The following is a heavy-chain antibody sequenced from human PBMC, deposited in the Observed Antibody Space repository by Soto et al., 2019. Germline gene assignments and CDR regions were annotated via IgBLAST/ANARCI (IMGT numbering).Heavy chain of an antibody. CDR3: ARPAGQIVLEVALLDF. D-gene: IGHD2-8*02. CDR1: GDYISSSNYY. CDR2: ISYTGST. Sequence: QLQLQESGPGLVKPSETLSLTCTVSGDYISSSNYYWGWIRQPPGKGLEWIGTISYTGSTYYNPSLQSRVTISVETSKNHFTLKLSSVTAAATAVYYCARPAGQIVLEVALLDFWGQGTLVTVSS. V-gene: IGHV4-39*01. J-gene: IGHJ4*02.